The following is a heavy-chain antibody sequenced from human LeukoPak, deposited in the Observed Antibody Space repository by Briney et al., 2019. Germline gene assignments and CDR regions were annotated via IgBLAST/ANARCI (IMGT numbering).Heavy chain of an antibody. CDR3: ARGAPIVVVVAASNWFDP. J-gene: IGHJ5*02. CDR1: GGSISSYY. Sequence: SETLSLTCTVSGGSISSYYWSWIRQPAGKGLEWIGRIYTSGSTNYNPSLKSRVTMSVDTSKNQFSLKLSSVTAADTAVYYCARGAPIVVVVAASNWFDPWGQGTLVTVSS. D-gene: IGHD2-15*01. V-gene: IGHV4-4*07. CDR2: IYTSGST.